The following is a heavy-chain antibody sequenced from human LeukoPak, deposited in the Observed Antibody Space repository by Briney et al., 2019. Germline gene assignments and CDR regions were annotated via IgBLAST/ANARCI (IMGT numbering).Heavy chain of an antibody. J-gene: IGHJ4*02. V-gene: IGHV4-39*01. CDR1: GGSISSSSYY. CDR3: ARGLRYITPHHFDY. CDR2: IYYSGST. Sequence: PSETPSLTCTVSGGSISSSSYYWGWIRQPPGKGLEWIGSIYYSGSTYYNPSLKSRVTISVDTSKNQFSLKLSSVTAADTAVYYCARGLRYITPHHFDYWGQGTLVTVSS. D-gene: IGHD1-1*01.